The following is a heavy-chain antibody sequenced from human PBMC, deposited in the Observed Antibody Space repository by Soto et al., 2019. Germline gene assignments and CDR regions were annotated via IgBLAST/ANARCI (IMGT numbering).Heavy chain of an antibody. D-gene: IGHD2-21*01. Sequence: QVQLQESVPGLVKPSQTLSLTCTVSGGSISSGGTCSYGPWIRQLPGKGLAWSGYVYYTGNTYQNPSRTSGSPISIDTSENQLSPKLTSLTSAVTAVYFCASSHDAYAVRYWGQGTLVTVSS. CDR1: GGSISSGGTCSY. V-gene: IGHV4-31*03. CDR2: VYYTGNT. J-gene: IGHJ4*02. CDR3: ASSHDAYAVRY.